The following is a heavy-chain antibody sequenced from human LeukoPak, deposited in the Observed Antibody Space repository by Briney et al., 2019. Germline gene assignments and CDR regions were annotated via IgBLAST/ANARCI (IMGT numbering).Heavy chain of an antibody. CDR3: ARGEKDYDSSGFYDYYYMDV. V-gene: IGHV1-69*05. Sequence: ASVKVSCKASGGTFSSYAISWVRQAPGQGLEWMGGIIPIFGTANYAQKFQGRVTITTDESTSTAYMELSSLRSEDTAVYYCARGEKDYDSSGFYDYYYMDVWGKGTTVTVSS. J-gene: IGHJ6*03. D-gene: IGHD3-22*01. CDR2: IIPIFGTA. CDR1: GGTFSSYA.